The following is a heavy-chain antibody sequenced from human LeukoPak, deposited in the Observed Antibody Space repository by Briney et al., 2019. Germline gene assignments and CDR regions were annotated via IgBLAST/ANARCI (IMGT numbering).Heavy chain of an antibody. V-gene: IGHV4-59*08. CDR1: GDSISSYY. CDR3: ARLWGYNYGFDP. D-gene: IGHD5-18*01. Sequence: SETLSLTCTVSGDSISSYYWSWIRQPPGKGLEWVGYIYYSGSTNYNPSLKSRVTTSIDMSKNQFSLKLTSVTAADTAVYFCARLWGYNYGFDPWGQGTLVTVSS. CDR2: IYYSGST. J-gene: IGHJ5*02.